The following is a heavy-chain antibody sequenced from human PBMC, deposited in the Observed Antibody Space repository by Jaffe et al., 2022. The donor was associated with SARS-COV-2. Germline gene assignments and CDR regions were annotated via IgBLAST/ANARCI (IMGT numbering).Heavy chain of an antibody. V-gene: IGHV3-53*01. D-gene: IGHD5-12*01. CDR2: IYSGGNT. CDR3: ARGGGRGYSGYGLLDS. J-gene: IGHJ5*01. CDR1: GFTVSSNY. Sequence: EVQLVESGGALIQPGGSLRLSCAASGFTVSSNYLSWVRQAPGKGLEWVSIIYSGGNTYYADSVKGRFTISRDNSKNTLYLQMNSLRAEDTAVYYCARGGGRGYSGYGLLDSWGQGTLVTVSS.